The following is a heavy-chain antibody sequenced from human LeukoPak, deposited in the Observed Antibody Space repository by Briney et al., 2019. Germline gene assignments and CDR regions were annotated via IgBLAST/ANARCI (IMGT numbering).Heavy chain of an antibody. J-gene: IGHJ4*02. CDR1: GFTFSSYA. CDR3: ARDSGIAVAGIGDH. V-gene: IGHV3-64*01. Sequence: PGGSLRLSCAASGFTFSSYAMHWVRQAPGKGLEYVSAISSNGGSTYYANSVKGRFTISRDNSKNTLYLQMGSLRTEDMGIYYCARDSGIAVAGIGDHWGQGTLVTVSS. D-gene: IGHD6-19*01. CDR2: ISSNGGST.